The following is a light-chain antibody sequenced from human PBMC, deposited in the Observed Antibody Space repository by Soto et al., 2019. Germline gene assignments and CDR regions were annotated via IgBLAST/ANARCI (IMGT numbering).Light chain of an antibody. J-gene: IGKJ1*01. CDR3: QQYGSSPTT. V-gene: IGKV3-20*01. CDR2: GAS. Sequence: EIVLTQSPGTLSLSPGERATLSCSASQTVLNNYLTWYQQKPGQAPRRLIFGASIRATGIPDRFSGSGSGTDFTLTISRLEPEDFAVYYCQQYGSSPTTFGQGTKVDIK. CDR1: QTVLNNY.